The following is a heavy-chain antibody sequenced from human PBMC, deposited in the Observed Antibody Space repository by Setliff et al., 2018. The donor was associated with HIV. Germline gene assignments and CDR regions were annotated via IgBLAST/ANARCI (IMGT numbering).Heavy chain of an antibody. D-gene: IGHD3-9*01. CDR3: ARSVGYDLLTNYYRNWFDP. CDR1: GGSFSSYA. J-gene: IGHJ5*02. V-gene: IGHV7-4-1*02. CDR2: INTNTGNP. Sequence: ASVKVSCKASGGSFSSYAINWVRQAPGQGLECMGWINTNTGNPTYAQGFTGRFVFSLDTSVNTAYLQISSLKAEDTAVYFCARSVGYDLLTNYYRNWFDPWGQGTLVTVSS.